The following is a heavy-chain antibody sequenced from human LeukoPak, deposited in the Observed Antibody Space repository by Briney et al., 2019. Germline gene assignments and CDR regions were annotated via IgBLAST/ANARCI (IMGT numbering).Heavy chain of an antibody. D-gene: IGHD3-3*01. Sequence: GGSLRLSCAASGFIFRNYGMHWVRQAPGKGLEWVAIIWYDGSNEYYADSVKGRFTISRDNSKNTLYLQMNSLRDEDTAAYYCARDGTIEYAFDIWGQGTMVTVSS. V-gene: IGHV3-33*01. CDR2: IWYDGSNE. CDR1: GFIFRNYG. J-gene: IGHJ3*02. CDR3: ARDGTIEYAFDI.